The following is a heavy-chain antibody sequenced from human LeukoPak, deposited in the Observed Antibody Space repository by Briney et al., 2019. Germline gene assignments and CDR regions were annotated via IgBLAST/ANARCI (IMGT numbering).Heavy chain of an antibody. CDR2: ISYTGTYI. CDR3: VRDRGTYRPIDY. D-gene: IGHD1-26*01. V-gene: IGHV3-21*04. Sequence: PGGSLRLSCAASAFSLSAYNMNWVRQAPGKGLEWVSSISYTGTYIYHADSVKGRFTISRDNAQNSLYLQMNSLRAEDTAIYYCVRDRGTYRPIDYWGQGTLVTVSS. CDR1: AFSLSAYN. J-gene: IGHJ4*02.